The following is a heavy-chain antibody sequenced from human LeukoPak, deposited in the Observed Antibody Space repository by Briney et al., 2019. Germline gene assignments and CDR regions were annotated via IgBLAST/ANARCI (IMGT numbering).Heavy chain of an antibody. CDR3: AREGGREVPGSFAQ. Sequence: SGVSLRLSCAASGINFRSSGMHWVRQAPGKGLEWVTFIQNDGSDKYYAASVKGRFTISRDNSKNTVYLHMASLRADDTALYYCAREGGREVPGSFAQWGRGPLVTFSS. D-gene: IGHD2-15*01. CDR1: GINFRSSG. V-gene: IGHV3-30*02. CDR2: IQNDGSDK. J-gene: IGHJ4*02.